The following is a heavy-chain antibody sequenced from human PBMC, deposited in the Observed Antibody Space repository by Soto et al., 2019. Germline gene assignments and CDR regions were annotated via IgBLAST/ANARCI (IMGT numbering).Heavy chain of an antibody. V-gene: IGHV4-59*01. J-gene: IGHJ6*02. Sequence: PSETLSLTCTVSGGSISGYYWSWIRQPPGKGLEWIGYMYNTGSTVYNPSFKSRVTISVDTSKNQFSLKLNSVTAADTALYYCARDLWGYCGTDCYPLDVWGQGTTVTVX. CDR2: MYNTGST. D-gene: IGHD2-21*02. CDR3: ARDLWGYCGTDCYPLDV. CDR1: GGSISGYY.